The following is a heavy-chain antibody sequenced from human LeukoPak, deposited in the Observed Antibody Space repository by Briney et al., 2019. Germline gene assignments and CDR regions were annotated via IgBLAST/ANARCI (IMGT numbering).Heavy chain of an antibody. CDR3: ARSGSGSFYKGDY. CDR2: INANSGGT. J-gene: IGHJ4*02. Sequence: ASVKVSCKASGYTFTDYYIHWVRQAPGQGLEWMGRINANSGGTDYAEKFQGRVTKTRDTSLSTAYVELSRLTSDDTAVYYCARSGSGSFYKGDYWGQGTLVTVSS. V-gene: IGHV1-2*06. CDR1: GYTFTDYY. D-gene: IGHD3-10*01.